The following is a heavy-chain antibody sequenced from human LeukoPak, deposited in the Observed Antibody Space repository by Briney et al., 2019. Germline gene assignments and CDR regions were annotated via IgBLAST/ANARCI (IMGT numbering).Heavy chain of an antibody. J-gene: IGHJ4*02. D-gene: IGHD7-27*01. Sequence: GGSLRLSCAASGFSFSNHAMSWVRQAPGKGLEWVSVISGSDGSTYYADSVKGRLTISRDDSKNTLYLQVSSLRAEDTAVYYCAKVNWGSGRFFDYWGQGALVTVSS. CDR1: GFSFSNHA. V-gene: IGHV3-23*01. CDR2: ISGSDGST. CDR3: AKVNWGSGRFFDY.